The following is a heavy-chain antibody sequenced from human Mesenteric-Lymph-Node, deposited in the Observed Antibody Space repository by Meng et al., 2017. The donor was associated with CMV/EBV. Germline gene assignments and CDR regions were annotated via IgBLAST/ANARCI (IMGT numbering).Heavy chain of an antibody. V-gene: IGHV3-30*02. CDR3: AKDDCDITNCWQFYALDV. CDR1: GVTFSHYG. Sequence: GESLKISCTASGVTFSHYGIHWVRLAPGKGLEWVAFIRHDERSKVYADSVKGRFTISRDNSKNMVSMEMNGLKTEDTAVYYCAKDDCDITNCWQFYALDVWGQGTTVTVSS. CDR2: IRHDERSK. D-gene: IGHD2-2*01. J-gene: IGHJ6*02.